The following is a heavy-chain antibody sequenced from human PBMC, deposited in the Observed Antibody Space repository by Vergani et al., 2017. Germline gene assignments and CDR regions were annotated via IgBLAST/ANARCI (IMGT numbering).Heavy chain of an antibody. CDR2: IYHSGST. CDR1: GGSISSGGYS. V-gene: IGHV4-30-2*01. J-gene: IGHJ6*03. CDR3: ATKRKTYYDFWSGYYTGKDYHCYMDV. D-gene: IGHD3-3*01. Sequence: QLQLQESGSGLVKPSQTLSLTCAVSGGSISSGGYSWSWIRQPPGKGLEWIGYIYHSGSTYYNPSLKSRVTISVDRSKNQFSLKLSSVTAADTAVYYCATKRKTYYDFWSGYYTGKDYHCYMDVWGKGTTVTVSS.